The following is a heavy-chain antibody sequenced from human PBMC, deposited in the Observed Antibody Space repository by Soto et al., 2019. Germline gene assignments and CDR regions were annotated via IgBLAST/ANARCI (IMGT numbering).Heavy chain of an antibody. D-gene: IGHD6-13*01. J-gene: IGHJ6*03. V-gene: IGHV3-33*01. CDR1: GFTFSSYG. CDR3: ARVIAAAGNYYYYYMDV. CDR2: IWYDGSNK. Sequence: GGPLRLSCAASGFTFSSYGMHWVRQAPGKGLEWVAVIWYDGSNKYYADSVKGRFTISRDNSKNTLYLQMNSLRAEDTAVYYCARVIAAAGNYYYYYMDVWGKGTTVTVSS.